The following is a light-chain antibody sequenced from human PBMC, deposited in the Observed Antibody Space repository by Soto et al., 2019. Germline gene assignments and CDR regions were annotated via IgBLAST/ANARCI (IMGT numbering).Light chain of an antibody. CDR1: QGISSY. CDR2: AAS. V-gene: IGKV1D-8*03. J-gene: IGKJ5*01. CDR3: QQANSFPIT. Sequence: VIIMTQSPSLLYTSTGDRVTISCRRSQGISSYLAWYQQKPGKAPKVLIFAASRLQSGVPSRFSGSGSGTEFTLTISSLQPEDFATYYCQQANSFPITFGQGTRLE.